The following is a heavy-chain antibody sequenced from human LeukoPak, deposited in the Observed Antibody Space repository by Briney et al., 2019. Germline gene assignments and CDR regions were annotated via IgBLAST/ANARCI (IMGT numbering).Heavy chain of an antibody. J-gene: IGHJ3*02. D-gene: IGHD5-12*01. V-gene: IGHV3-9*01. CDR2: ISWNSGYI. CDR3: AKDRVVSGYGPLDI. Sequence: GGSLRLSCAASGLTFDDFAFHWVRQVPGKGLEWASAISWNSGYISYADSVKGRFTIPRDNAMNALYLQMTNLRPEDTALYYCAKDRVVSGYGPLDIWGQGTTVTVSS. CDR1: GLTFDDFA.